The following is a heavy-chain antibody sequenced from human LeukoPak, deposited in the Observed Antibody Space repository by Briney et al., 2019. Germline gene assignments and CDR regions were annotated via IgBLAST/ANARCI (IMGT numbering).Heavy chain of an antibody. Sequence: GGSLRLSCAASGFTVSSNYMSWVRQAPGKGLEWVSAISGSGGSTYYADSVKGRFTISRDNSKNTLYLQMNSLRAEDTAVYYCAKDILRNCGGDCPIDYWGQGTLVTVSS. J-gene: IGHJ4*02. CDR2: ISGSGGST. CDR3: AKDILRNCGGDCPIDY. D-gene: IGHD2-21*02. CDR1: GFTVSSNY. V-gene: IGHV3-23*01.